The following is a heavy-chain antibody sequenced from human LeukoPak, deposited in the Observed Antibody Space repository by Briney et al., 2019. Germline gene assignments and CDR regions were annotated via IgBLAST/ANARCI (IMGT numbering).Heavy chain of an antibody. J-gene: IGHJ6*02. D-gene: IGHD5-18*01. CDR2: IYYSGST. CDR3: ATGGYSYGYAKYYYYGMDV. Sequence: PSETLSLTCTVSGGSISSYYWSWIRQPPGKGLEWIGYIYYSGSTNYNPSLKSRVTISVDTSKNQFSLKLSSVTAADTAVYYCATGGYSYGYAKYYYYGMDVWGRGTTVTVSS. CDR1: GGSISSYY. V-gene: IGHV4-59*01.